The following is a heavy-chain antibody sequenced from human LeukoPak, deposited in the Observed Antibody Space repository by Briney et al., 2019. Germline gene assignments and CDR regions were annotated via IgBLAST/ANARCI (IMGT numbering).Heavy chain of an antibody. Sequence: SQTLSLTCAISGDSVSSNIAAWNWIRQSPSRGLEWLGRTYYRSKWYSDYAASVRGRITISPDTSKNQFSLHLNSMTPDDTAVYYCARDNADIIVIAALGFWFDPWGQGALVTVSS. CDR1: GDSVSSNIAA. V-gene: IGHV6-1*01. CDR3: ARDNADIIVIAALGFWFDP. CDR2: TYYRSKWYS. D-gene: IGHD5-12*01. J-gene: IGHJ5*02.